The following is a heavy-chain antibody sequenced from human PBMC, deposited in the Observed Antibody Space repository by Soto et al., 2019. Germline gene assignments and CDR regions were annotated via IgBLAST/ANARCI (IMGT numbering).Heavy chain of an antibody. Sequence: SETLSLTCTVSGGSISSYYLSWIRQPPGKGLEWIGYIYYSGSTNYNPSLKSRVTISVDTSKNQFSLKLSSVTAADTAVYYCARIAARPTYYGMDVWGQGTTVTVYS. D-gene: IGHD6-6*01. CDR1: GGSISSYY. J-gene: IGHJ6*02. V-gene: IGHV4-59*01. CDR2: IYYSGST. CDR3: ARIAARPTYYGMDV.